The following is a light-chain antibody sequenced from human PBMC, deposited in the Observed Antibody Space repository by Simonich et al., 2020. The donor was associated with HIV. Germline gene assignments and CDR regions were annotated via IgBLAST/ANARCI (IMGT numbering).Light chain of an antibody. J-gene: IGLJ2*01. CDR3: SSYTSSSTLV. CDR2: DVS. Sequence: QSALTQPASVSGSPGQSITISCTGTSSDVGGYNYVSWYQQHPGQAPKLMIYDVSKRPSGVSNRFSGSKSGNTASRTISGLQSEDEADYYCSSYTSSSTLVFGGGTKLTVL. CDR1: SSDVGGYNY. V-gene: IGLV2-14*01.